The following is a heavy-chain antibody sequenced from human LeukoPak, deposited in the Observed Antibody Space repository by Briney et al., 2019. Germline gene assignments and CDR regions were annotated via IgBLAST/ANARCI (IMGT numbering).Heavy chain of an antibody. Sequence: PSETLSLTCTVSGGSISTYYWSWIRRPPGKGLEWIAYIHASGPTNYNPSLKSRITISVDTSTNQFSLKLSSVTAADTAVYYCARHDAGIAAGPFDNWGQGTLVTVSS. CDR2: IHASGPT. CDR1: GGSISTYY. V-gene: IGHV4-4*09. D-gene: IGHD6-6*01. CDR3: ARHDAGIAAGPFDN. J-gene: IGHJ4*02.